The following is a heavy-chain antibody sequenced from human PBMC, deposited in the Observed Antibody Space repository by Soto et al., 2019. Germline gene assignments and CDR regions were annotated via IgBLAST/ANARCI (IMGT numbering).Heavy chain of an antibody. D-gene: IGHD5-18*01. Sequence: QVQLQESGPGLVKPSETLSLTCTVSGGSISSYYWSWIRQPPGKGLEWIGYIYYSGTTNYNPSLRSRVTISVDTSKNQLSLKLSSVTAADTAVYYGARRYGYSFDYWGQGTLVTVSS. V-gene: IGHV4-59*08. CDR2: IYYSGTT. CDR3: ARRYGYSFDY. CDR1: GGSISSYY. J-gene: IGHJ4*02.